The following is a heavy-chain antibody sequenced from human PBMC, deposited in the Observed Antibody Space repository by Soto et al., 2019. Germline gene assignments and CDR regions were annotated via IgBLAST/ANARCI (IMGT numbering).Heavy chain of an antibody. Sequence: ASVKVSCKASGYTLTSYDVYWVRQATGQGLEWMGWMNPNSGNTAYAQKFQGRVTMVMDTSMSTAYMELNSLRYEDTAVYYCARDKGYCSDTSCPDFDYWGQGTLVTVSS. CDR2: MNPNSGNT. V-gene: IGHV1-8*01. CDR3: ARDKGYCSDTSCPDFDY. CDR1: GYTLTSYD. D-gene: IGHD2-15*01. J-gene: IGHJ4*02.